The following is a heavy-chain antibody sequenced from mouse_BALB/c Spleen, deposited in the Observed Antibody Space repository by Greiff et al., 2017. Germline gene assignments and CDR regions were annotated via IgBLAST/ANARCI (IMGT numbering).Heavy chain of an antibody. CDR2: IYPYNGGT. V-gene: IGHV1S29*02. J-gene: IGHJ2*01. CDR1: GYTFTDYN. Sequence: VQLKESGPELVKPGASVKISCKASGYTFTDYNMHWVKQSHGKSLEWIGYIYPYNGGTGYNQKFKSKATLTVDNSSSTAYMELRSLTSEDSAVYYCARRYYGSSLDYWGQGTTLTVSS. CDR3: ARRYYGSSLDY. D-gene: IGHD1-1*01.